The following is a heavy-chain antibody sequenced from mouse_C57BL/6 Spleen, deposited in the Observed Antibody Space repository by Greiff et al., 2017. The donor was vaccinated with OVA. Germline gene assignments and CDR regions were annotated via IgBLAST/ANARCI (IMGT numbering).Heavy chain of an antibody. CDR2: IYPGSGST. D-gene: IGHD2-4*01. J-gene: IGHJ4*01. CDR3: ARGLRYAMGY. CDR1: GYTFTSYW. Sequence: QVQLQQPGAELVKPGASVKMSCTASGYTFTSYWITWVKQRPGQGLEWIGDIYPGSGSTNYNENFKSKATLTVDTSSSPAYMQLSSLTSEDSAVYDCARGLRYAMGYWGKGTSVTVAS. V-gene: IGHV1-55*01.